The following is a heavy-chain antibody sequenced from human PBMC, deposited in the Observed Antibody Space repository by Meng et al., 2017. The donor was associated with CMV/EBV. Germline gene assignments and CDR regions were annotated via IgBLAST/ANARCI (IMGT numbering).Heavy chain of an antibody. CDR2: IKQDGSEK. D-gene: IGHD2-2*01. CDR3: AREDRPLVHCSSTSCRTNYYYYGMDV. V-gene: IGHV3-7*01. J-gene: IGHJ6*02. Sequence: GGSLRLSCAASGFTFDDYAMHWVRQAPGKGLEWVANIKQDGSEKYYVDSVKGRFTISRDNAKNSLYLQMNSLRAEDTAVYYCAREDRPLVHCSSTSCRTNYYYYGMDVWGQGTTVTVSS. CDR1: GFTFDDYA.